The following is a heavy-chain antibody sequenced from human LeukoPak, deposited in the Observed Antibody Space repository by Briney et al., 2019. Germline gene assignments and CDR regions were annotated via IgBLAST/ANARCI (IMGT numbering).Heavy chain of an antibody. D-gene: IGHD1-26*01. Sequence: ASLKVSCKASGYTFTSYGISWVRQAPGQGLEWMGWISAYNGNTNYAQKLQGRVTMTTDTSTSTAYMELRSLRSDDTAVYYCARDLEWELQGGYFDYWGQGTLVTVSS. CDR2: ISAYNGNT. V-gene: IGHV1-18*01. J-gene: IGHJ4*02. CDR1: GYTFTSYG. CDR3: ARDLEWELQGGYFDY.